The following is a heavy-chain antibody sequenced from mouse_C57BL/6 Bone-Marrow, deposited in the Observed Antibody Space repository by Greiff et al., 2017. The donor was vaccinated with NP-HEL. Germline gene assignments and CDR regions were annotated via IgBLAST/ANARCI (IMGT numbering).Heavy chain of an antibody. CDR3: ASSVLLLFDV. Sequence: VQLQQSGAELVKPGASVKLSCTASGFNIKDYYMHWVKQRTEQGLEWIGRIDPEDGETKYAPKFQGKATIPADTSSNTAYLQLSSLTSEDTAVYYCASSVLLLFDVWGTGTTVTVSS. CDR1: GFNIKDYY. CDR2: IDPEDGET. V-gene: IGHV14-2*01. J-gene: IGHJ1*03. D-gene: IGHD1-1*01.